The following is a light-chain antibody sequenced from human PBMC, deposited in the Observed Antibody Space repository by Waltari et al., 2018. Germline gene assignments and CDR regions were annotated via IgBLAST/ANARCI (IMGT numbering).Light chain of an antibody. Sequence: ENVLTQSPATLSLSPGERATLSCRARQTVSTYVAWYQQKPGQAPRLLIYDSSNRATGVPARFSGGGSGTDFTLTISSLDPEDSAVYYCQQRINWPLTFGQGTRLEIK. CDR2: DSS. CDR3: QQRINWPLT. V-gene: IGKV3-11*01. J-gene: IGKJ5*01. CDR1: QTVSTY.